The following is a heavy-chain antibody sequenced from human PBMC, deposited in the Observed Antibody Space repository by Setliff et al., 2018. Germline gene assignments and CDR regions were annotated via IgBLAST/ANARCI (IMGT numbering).Heavy chain of an antibody. CDR2: IWYDGSDQ. J-gene: IGHJ4*01. Sequence: GGSLRLSCAASGFTFDSYGMHWVRQAPGKGLEWVAVIWYDGSDQAYADSVKGRFTISRDNSKNTLFLQMSSLRAADTAVYYCVKGTNVVMVYTGFDHWGQGTLVTVSS. CDR3: VKGTNVVMVYTGFDH. D-gene: IGHD2-8*01. V-gene: IGHV3-33*06. CDR1: GFTFDSYG.